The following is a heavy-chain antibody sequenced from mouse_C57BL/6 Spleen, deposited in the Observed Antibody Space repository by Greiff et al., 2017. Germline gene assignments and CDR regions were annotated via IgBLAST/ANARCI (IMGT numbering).Heavy chain of an antibody. V-gene: IGHV1-62-2*01. CDR2: FYPGSGSI. Sequence: QVQLQQSGAELVKPGASVKLSCKASGYTFTEYTIHWVKQRSGQGLEWIGWFYPGSGSIKYNETFTDKATLTADKSSSTVYMERSRLTAADAAVYFCARHVGYARDDWGQGTSVTVSS. CDR3: ARHVGYARDD. CDR1: GYTFTEYT. J-gene: IGHJ4*01.